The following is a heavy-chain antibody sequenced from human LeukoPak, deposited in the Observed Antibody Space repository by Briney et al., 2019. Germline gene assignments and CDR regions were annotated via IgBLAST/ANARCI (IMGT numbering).Heavy chain of an antibody. CDR3: ARDWWKVTSLAVAGSNWFDP. D-gene: IGHD6-19*01. V-gene: IGHV1-69*13. J-gene: IGHJ5*02. Sequence: SVKLSRKSSVDTFSSYAISWVRQAPGRGLVWVGGIIPIFGTANYAQKFQGRVTITAVESTSTAYMELSSLRSEDTAVYYCARDWWKVTSLAVAGSNWFDPWGQGTLVTVSS. CDR1: VDTFSSYA. CDR2: IIPIFGTA.